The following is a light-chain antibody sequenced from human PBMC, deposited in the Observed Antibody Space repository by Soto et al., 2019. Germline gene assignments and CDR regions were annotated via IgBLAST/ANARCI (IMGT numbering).Light chain of an antibody. CDR3: SSYAGSNNLKV. CDR1: SSDVGGYNY. Sequence: ALTQPPSASGSPGQSVTISCTGTSSDVGGYNYVSWYQQHPGKAPKLMIYEVSKRPSGVPDRFSGSKSGNTASLTVSGLQAEDEADYYCSSYAGSNNLKVFGAGTKVTVL. V-gene: IGLV2-8*01. J-gene: IGLJ1*01. CDR2: EVS.